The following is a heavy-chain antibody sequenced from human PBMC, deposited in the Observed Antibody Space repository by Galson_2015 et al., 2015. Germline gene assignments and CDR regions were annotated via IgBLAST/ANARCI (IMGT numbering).Heavy chain of an antibody. Sequence: SLRLSCAASGFTFSSYWMSWVRQAPGKGLEWVANIKQDGSEKYYVDSVKGRFTISRDNAKNSLYLQMNSLRAEDTAVYYCAREAVYSSGWYYWFDPWGQGTLVTVSS. J-gene: IGHJ5*02. D-gene: IGHD6-19*01. CDR2: IKQDGSEK. CDR1: GFTFSSYW. CDR3: AREAVYSSGWYYWFDP. V-gene: IGHV3-7*01.